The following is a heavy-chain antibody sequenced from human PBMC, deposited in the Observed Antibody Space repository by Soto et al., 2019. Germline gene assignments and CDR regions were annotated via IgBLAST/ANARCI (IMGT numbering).Heavy chain of an antibody. V-gene: IGHV4-31*03. CDR3: AGDYESSGYFHPDDAFDI. Sequence: QVQLQESGPGLVKPSQTLSLTCTVSGGSISSGGYYWSWIRQHPGKGLEWIGYIYYSGSTYYNPSLKSRVTISVDTSKNQFSLKLSSVTAADTAVYYCAGDYESSGYFHPDDAFDIWGQGTMVTVSS. CDR1: GGSISSGGYY. CDR2: IYYSGST. J-gene: IGHJ3*02. D-gene: IGHD3-22*01.